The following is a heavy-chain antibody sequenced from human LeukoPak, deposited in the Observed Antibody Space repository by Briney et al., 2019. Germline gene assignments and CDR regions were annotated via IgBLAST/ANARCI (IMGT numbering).Heavy chain of an antibody. Sequence: GGSLRLSCAASGFTFSSYSMNWVRQAPGKGLEWVSSISSSISYIYYADSVKGRFTISRDNAKNSLYLQMNSLRAEDTAVYYCARIMGFCSSTSCLGPDYYYYYGMDVWGKGTTVTVSS. CDR3: ARIMGFCSSTSCLGPDYYYYYGMDV. J-gene: IGHJ6*04. CDR1: GFTFSSYS. D-gene: IGHD2-2*01. CDR2: ISSSISYI. V-gene: IGHV3-21*01.